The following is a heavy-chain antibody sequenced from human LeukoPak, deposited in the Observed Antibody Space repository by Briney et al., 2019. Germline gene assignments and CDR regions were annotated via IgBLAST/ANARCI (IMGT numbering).Heavy chain of an antibody. CDR2: IIPILGIP. D-gene: IGHD6-13*01. J-gene: IGHJ3*02. V-gene: IGHV1-69*04. Sequence: ASVKVSCKASGGSFSNYAINWVRQAPGQGLEWMGRIIPILGIPNYAQKFQGRVTITADKSTSTASMELSSLRSEDTAVYYCARDGGTSNWYDAFDIWGQGTVVTVSS. CDR1: GGSFSNYA. CDR3: ARDGGTSNWYDAFDI.